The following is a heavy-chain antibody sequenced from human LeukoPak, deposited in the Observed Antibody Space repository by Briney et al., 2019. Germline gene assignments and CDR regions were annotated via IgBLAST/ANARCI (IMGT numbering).Heavy chain of an antibody. CDR1: GYTFTGYY. D-gene: IGHD3-10*01. CDR3: ARDRGSIRNYYYGMDV. Sequence: ASVKVSCKASGYTFTGYYMHWVRQAPGQGLEWMGWINPNSGGTNYAQKFQGRVTMARDTSISTAYMGLSRLRSDDTAVYYCARDRGSIRNYYYGMDVWGQGTTVTVSS. CDR2: INPNSGGT. V-gene: IGHV1-2*02. J-gene: IGHJ6*02.